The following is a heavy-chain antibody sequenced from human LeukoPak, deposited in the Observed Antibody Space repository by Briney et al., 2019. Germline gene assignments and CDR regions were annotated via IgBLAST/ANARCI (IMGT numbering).Heavy chain of an antibody. D-gene: IGHD3-22*01. CDR1: GFTFSSYW. V-gene: IGHV3-7*01. CDR2: IKQDGSEK. J-gene: IGHJ4*02. Sequence: GGSLRLSCATSGFTFSSYWMSWVRQAPGKGLEWVANIKQDGSEKYYVASVKGRFTISRDNAKNSLYLQMNSLRAEDTAVYYCARWRSYYDMVYWGQGTLVTVSS. CDR3: ARWRSYYDMVY.